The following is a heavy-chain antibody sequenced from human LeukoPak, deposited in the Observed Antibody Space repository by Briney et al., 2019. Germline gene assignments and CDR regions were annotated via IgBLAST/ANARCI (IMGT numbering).Heavy chain of an antibody. V-gene: IGHV3-53*01. D-gene: IGHD2-2*01. J-gene: IGHJ4*02. CDR3: ASSQYGPSFDY. CDR2: IYSGGST. CDR1: GFTVSSNY. Sequence: GGSLRLSCAASGFTVSSNYMSWVRQAAGNGLEWVSVIYSGGSTYYADSVKGRFTISRDNFKNTLYLQMNSLRAEDTAVHYCASSQYGPSFDYWGQGTLVTVSS.